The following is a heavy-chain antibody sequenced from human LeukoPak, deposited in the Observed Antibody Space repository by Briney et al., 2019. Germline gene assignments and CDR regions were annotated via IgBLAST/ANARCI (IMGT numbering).Heavy chain of an antibody. J-gene: IGHJ5*02. V-gene: IGHV4-59*01. CDR2: IYYSGST. Sequence: SETLSLTCTVSSGSISSYYWSWIRQPPGKGLEWIGYIYYSGSTNYNPSLKSRVTISVDTSKNQFSLKLSSVTAADTAVYYCARAFGYCSSTSCSNWFDPWGQGTLVTVSS. D-gene: IGHD2-2*01. CDR1: SGSISSYY. CDR3: ARAFGYCSSTSCSNWFDP.